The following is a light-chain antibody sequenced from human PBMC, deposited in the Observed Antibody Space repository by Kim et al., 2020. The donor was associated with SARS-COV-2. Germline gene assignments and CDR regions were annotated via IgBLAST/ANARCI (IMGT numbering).Light chain of an antibody. CDR1: QGIGTS. J-gene: IGKJ1*01. CDR3: QQYYTTPWT. Sequence: DIQMTQSPSSLSASVGDRVTITCRASQGIGTSLAWYQQKPGKAPTLLLYGTSKSQTTVPSRFSGSRSGADYTLTIHSLPPEDVATYYCQQYYTTPWTFGQGTKLEI. V-gene: IGKV1-NL1*01. CDR2: GTS.